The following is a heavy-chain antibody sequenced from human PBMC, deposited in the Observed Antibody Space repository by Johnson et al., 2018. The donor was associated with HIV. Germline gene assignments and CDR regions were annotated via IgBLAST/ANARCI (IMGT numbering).Heavy chain of an antibody. CDR2: IFTAGDV. CDR1: GITVSSNY. D-gene: IGHD3-9*01. Sequence: MLLVESGGGLVQPGGSLRLSCSASGITVSSNYMSWVRQAPGKGLEWVSVIFTAGDVYYSDSVKGRFTISRDNSKNILYLQMNSLRPEDTAVYYCARDGRDLVTRGSFDIWGQGTMVAVSS. CDR3: ARDGRDLVTRGSFDI. J-gene: IGHJ3*02. V-gene: IGHV3-66*01.